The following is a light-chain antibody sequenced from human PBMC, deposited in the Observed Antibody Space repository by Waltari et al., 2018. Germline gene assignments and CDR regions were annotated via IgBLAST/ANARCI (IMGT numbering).Light chain of an antibody. J-gene: IGKJ3*01. Sequence: DFQMPQSPSSLSASVGDRVTITCQASQDISNYLNWYQQKPGKAPKLLIYDASNLETGVPSRFSGSGSGTDFTFTISSLQPEDIATYYCQQYDNLPLTFGPGTKVNIK. CDR2: DAS. V-gene: IGKV1-33*01. CDR3: QQYDNLPLT. CDR1: QDISNY.